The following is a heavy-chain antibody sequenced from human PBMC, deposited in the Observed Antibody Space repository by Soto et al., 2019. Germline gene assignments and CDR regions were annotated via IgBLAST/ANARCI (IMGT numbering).Heavy chain of an antibody. CDR1: GFTSTRYS. J-gene: IGHJ6*02. CDR2: INPNNGGT. V-gene: IGHV1-46*01. CDR3: ASRVNSDFDV. D-gene: IGHD1-20*01. Sequence: QVQLVQPGAEVMKPGASVKISCKASGFTSTRYSVHWVRQAPGQGPEWMGRINPNNGGTNTAQEFQGRFTMTRDTSTTIVYMDLSSLRSEYTAVYYCASRVNSDFDVWGQWTTVTVS.